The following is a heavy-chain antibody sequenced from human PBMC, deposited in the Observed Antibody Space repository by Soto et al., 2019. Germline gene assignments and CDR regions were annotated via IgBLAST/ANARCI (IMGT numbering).Heavy chain of an antibody. Sequence: LSLTCAVYGGSFSGYYWSWIRQPPGKGLEWIGEINHSGSTNYNPSLKSRVTISVDTSKNQFSLKLSSVTAADTAVYYCAREGPQYSRSWFDPWGQGTLVTVSS. D-gene: IGHD6-6*01. CDR3: AREGPQYSRSWFDP. V-gene: IGHV4-34*01. J-gene: IGHJ5*02. CDR2: INHSGST. CDR1: GGSFSGYY.